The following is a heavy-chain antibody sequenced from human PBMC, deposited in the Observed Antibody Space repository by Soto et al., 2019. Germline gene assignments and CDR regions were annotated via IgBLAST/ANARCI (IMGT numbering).Heavy chain of an antibody. J-gene: IGHJ5*02. V-gene: IGHV1-46*01. CDR1: GYTFTSYY. CDR2: INPSGGST. Sequence: ASVKVSCKASGYTFTSYYMHWVRQAPGQGLEWMGIINPSGGSTSYAQKFQGRVTMTRDTSTSTVYMELSSLRSEDTAVYYCARARSIAARPLAIGPWGQGTLVTVSS. D-gene: IGHD6-6*01. CDR3: ARARSIAARPLAIGP.